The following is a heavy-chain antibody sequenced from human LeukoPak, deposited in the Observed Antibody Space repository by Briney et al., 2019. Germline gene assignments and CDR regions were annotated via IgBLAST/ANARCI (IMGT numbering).Heavy chain of an antibody. Sequence: GESLKISCKGSGYSFTSYWIGWVRQMPGKGLEWMGIIYPGDSDTRNSPSFQGQVTISADKSISTAYLQWSSLKASDTAMYYCARRKPGYDSNWVAFDIWGQGTMVTVSS. D-gene: IGHD3-22*01. CDR1: GYSFTSYW. J-gene: IGHJ3*02. CDR3: ARRKPGYDSNWVAFDI. CDR2: IYPGDSDT. V-gene: IGHV5-51*01.